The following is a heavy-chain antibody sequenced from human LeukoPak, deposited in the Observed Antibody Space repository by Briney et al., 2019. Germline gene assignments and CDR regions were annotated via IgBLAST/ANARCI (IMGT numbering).Heavy chain of an antibody. J-gene: IGHJ3*02. D-gene: IGHD3-10*01. V-gene: IGHV3-11*06. CDR2: ISGRSTFT. CDR3: ARTKTLTIRPFDI. Sequence: PGGSLRLSCAASGFTFSDYYMSWVRQAPGKGLEWVSYISGRSTFTKYADSVKGRFTISRDNAKNSLYLQMNSLRAEDTAVYFCARTKTLTIRPFDIWGQGTMVTVSS. CDR1: GFTFSDYY.